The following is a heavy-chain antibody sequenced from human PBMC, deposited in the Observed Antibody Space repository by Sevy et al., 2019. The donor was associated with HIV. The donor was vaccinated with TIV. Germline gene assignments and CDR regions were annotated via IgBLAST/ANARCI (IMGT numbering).Heavy chain of an antibody. J-gene: IGHJ6*02. Sequence: GGSLRLSCAASGFTFSSYAMHWVRQAPGKGLEWVAVISYDGSNKYYADSVKGRFTISRDNSKNTLYLQMNSLRAEDTAVYYCAREVDFWSGYTYYYGMDVWRQGTTVTVSS. CDR3: AREVDFWSGYTYYYGMDV. CDR1: GFTFSSYA. V-gene: IGHV3-30*04. CDR2: ISYDGSNK. D-gene: IGHD3-3*01.